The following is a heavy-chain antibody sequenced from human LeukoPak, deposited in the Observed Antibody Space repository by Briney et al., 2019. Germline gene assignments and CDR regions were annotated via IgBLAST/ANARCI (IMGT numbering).Heavy chain of an antibody. CDR3: ARDYYGSGTETEY. J-gene: IGHJ4*02. D-gene: IGHD3-10*01. V-gene: IGHV1-2*02. CDR2: INPNSGDT. CDR1: GYTIIGYY. Sequence: ASVKVSCKASGYTIIGYYMHWVRQAPGQGLEWMGWINPNSGDTNYAQRLQGRVTMTTDTSTSTAYMELRSLRSDDTAVYYCARDYYGSGTETEYWGQGTLVTVSS.